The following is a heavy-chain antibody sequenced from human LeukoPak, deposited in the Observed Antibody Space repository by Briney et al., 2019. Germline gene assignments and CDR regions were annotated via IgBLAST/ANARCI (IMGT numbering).Heavy chain of an antibody. CDR1: GFTFSSYA. CDR2: ISGSGGST. J-gene: IGHJ6*03. CDR3: AKASGSSQYYYYYYMDV. D-gene: IGHD1-26*01. Sequence: GGSLRLSCAASGFTFSSYAMSWVRQAPGKGLEWVSAISGSGGSTYYADSVKGRFTISRDNSKNTLYLQMNSLRAEDTAVYYCAKASGSSQYYYYYYMDVWGKGTTVTVSS. V-gene: IGHV3-23*01.